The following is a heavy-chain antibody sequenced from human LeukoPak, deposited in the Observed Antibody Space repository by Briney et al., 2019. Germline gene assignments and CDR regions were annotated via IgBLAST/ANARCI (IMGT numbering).Heavy chain of an antibody. J-gene: IGHJ4*02. V-gene: IGHV1-2*06. Sequence: GESLKISCKGSGYTFTGYYMHWVRQAPGQGLEWMGRINPNSGGTNYAQKFQGRVTMTRDTSISTAYMELSRLRSDDTAVYYCARGLVATKNDYWGQGTLVTVSS. CDR3: ARGLVATKNDY. CDR2: INPNSGGT. D-gene: IGHD5-12*01. CDR1: GYTFTGYY.